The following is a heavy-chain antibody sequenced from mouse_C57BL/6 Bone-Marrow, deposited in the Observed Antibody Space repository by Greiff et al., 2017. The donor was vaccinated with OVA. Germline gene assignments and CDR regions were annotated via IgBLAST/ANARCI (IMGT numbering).Heavy chain of an antibody. D-gene: IGHD3-2*02. CDR3: TTETAQATAWFAY. CDR2: IDPENGDT. V-gene: IGHV14-4*01. J-gene: IGHJ3*01. Sequence: EVQLQESGAELVRPGASVKLSCTASGFNIKDDYMHWVKQRPEQGLEWIGWIDPENGDTEYASKFQGKATITADTSSNTAYLQLSSLTSEDTAVYYGTTETAQATAWFAYWGQGTLVTVSA. CDR1: GFNIKDDY.